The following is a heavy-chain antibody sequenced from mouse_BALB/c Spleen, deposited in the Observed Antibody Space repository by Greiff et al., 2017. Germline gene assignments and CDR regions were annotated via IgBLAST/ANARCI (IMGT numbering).Heavy chain of an antibody. D-gene: IGHD2-2*01. CDR2: INPNNGGT. V-gene: IGHV1-18*01. CDR1: GYTFTDYN. J-gene: IGHJ2*01. CDR3: ARRLGGYDGGFDY. Sequence: VQLQQSGPELVKPGASVKIPCKASGYTFTDYNMDWVKQSHGKSLEWIGDINPNNGGTIYNQKFKGKATLTVDKSSSAAYMELRSLTSEDTAVYYWARRLGGYDGGFDYWGQGTTLTVSS.